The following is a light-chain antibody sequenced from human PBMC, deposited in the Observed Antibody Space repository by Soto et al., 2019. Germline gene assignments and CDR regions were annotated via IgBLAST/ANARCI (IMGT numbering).Light chain of an antibody. CDR3: QQYNSYSAT. CDR2: KAS. CDR1: QTISSW. J-gene: IGKJ1*01. V-gene: IGKV1-5*03. Sequence: DIQMTQSPSTLSGSVGDRVTITCRASQTISSWLAWYQHKPGKAPKLLIYKASTLKSGVPSRFSGSGSGTEFTLTISSLQPDDSATYYCQQYNSYSATFGQGTKVDI.